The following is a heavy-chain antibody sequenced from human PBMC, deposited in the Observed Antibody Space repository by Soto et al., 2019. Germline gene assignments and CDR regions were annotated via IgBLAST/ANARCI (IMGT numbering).Heavy chain of an antibody. CDR1: GGSISSYY. V-gene: IGHV4-59*01. Sequence: PSETLSLTCTVSGGSISSYYWSWIRQPPGKGLEWIGYIYYSGSTNYNPSLKSRVTISVDTSKNQFSLKLSSVTAEDTAVYYCAKDPRRRLADYYFDYWGQGTLVTVSS. D-gene: IGHD6-25*01. J-gene: IGHJ4*02. CDR2: IYYSGST. CDR3: AKDPRRRLADYYFDY.